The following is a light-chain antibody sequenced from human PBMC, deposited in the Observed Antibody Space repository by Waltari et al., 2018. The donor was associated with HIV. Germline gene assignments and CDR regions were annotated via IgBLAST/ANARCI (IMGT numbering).Light chain of an antibody. CDR3: QIWVSSTVV. V-gene: IGLV3-9*01. CDR2: RDN. CDR1: NIGSKS. J-gene: IGLJ2*01. Sequence: SYELTQPLSVSVALGQTARITCGGNNIGSKSVHWYQQRPGQAPVLVIYRDNNRPSGIPERFSGSSSGNTATLIISRAQAGDESDYYCQIWVSSTVVFGGGTKLTVL.